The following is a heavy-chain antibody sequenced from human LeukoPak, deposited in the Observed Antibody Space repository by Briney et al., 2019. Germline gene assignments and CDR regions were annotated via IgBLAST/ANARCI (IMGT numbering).Heavy chain of an antibody. J-gene: IGHJ4*02. CDR3: AADEGRDGYNVPRFDY. D-gene: IGHD5-24*01. CDR1: GFTFTSSA. Sequence: SVKVSCKASGFTFTSSAMQWVRQARGQRLEWIGWIVVGSGNTNYAQKFQERVTITRDMSTGTAYMELSSLRSEDTAVYYCAADEGRDGYNVPRFDYWGQGTLVTVSS. CDR2: IVVGSGNT. V-gene: IGHV1-58*02.